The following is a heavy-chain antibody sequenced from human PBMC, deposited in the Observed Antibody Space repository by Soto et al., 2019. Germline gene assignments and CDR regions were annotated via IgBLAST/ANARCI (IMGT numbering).Heavy chain of an antibody. V-gene: IGHV3-23*01. CDR1: GFPFSSYA. J-gene: IGHJ5*02. D-gene: IGHD2-2*01. CDR3: AKFEHQLLFFWFDP. Sequence: LPLPCAASGFPFSSYAMSWVRQAPGKGLEWVSAVSGSGGSTYYADSVKGRFTISRDNSKNTLYLQMNSLRAEDTAVYYCAKFEHQLLFFWFDPWGQGTLVTVSS. CDR2: VSGSGGST.